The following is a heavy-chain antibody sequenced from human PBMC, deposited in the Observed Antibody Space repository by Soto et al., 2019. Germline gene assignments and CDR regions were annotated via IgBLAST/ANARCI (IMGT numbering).Heavy chain of an antibody. D-gene: IGHD1-26*01. CDR3: ARDGASGSYDY. J-gene: IGHJ4*02. CDR2: IIPIFGTA. Sequence: WASVKVSCKASGGTFSSYAISWVRQAPGQGLEWMGGIIPIFGTANYAQKFQGRVTITADESTSTAYMELSSLRSEDTAVYYCARDGASGSYDYWSQGTLVTVSS. V-gene: IGHV1-69*13. CDR1: GGTFSSYA.